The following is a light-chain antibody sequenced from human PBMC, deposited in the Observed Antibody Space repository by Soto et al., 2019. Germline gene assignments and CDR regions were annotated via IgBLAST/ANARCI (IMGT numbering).Light chain of an antibody. CDR2: NNN. J-gene: IGLJ2*01. CDR3: AAWDDRLNGPI. Sequence: QSALTQSSSASGTPGQRATISCSGSSSNIGSNAVYWYQQLPGTAPKLLIYNNNERPSGVPDRFSGSKSGTSASLAISGLQSDDEADYYCAAWDDRLNGPIFGGGTKLTVL. CDR1: SSNIGSNA. V-gene: IGLV1-44*01.